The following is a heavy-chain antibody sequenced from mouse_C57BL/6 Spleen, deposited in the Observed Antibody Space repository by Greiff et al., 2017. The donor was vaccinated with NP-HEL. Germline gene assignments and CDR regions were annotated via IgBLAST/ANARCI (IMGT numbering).Heavy chain of an antibody. CDR3: ARGDSRYAMDY. D-gene: IGHD2-12*01. CDR1: GYTFTSYW. V-gene: IGHV1-64*01. J-gene: IGHJ4*01. Sequence: QVHVKQPGAELVKPGASVKLSCKASGYTFTSYWMHWVKQRPGQGLEWIGMIHPNSGSTNYNEKFKSKATLTVDKSSSTAYMQLSSLTSEDSAVYYGARGDSRYAMDYWGQGTSVTVSS. CDR2: IHPNSGST.